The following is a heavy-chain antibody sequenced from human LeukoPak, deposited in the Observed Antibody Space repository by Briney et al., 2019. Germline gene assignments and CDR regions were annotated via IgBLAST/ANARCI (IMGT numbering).Heavy chain of an antibody. V-gene: IGHV3-23*01. Sequence: PGGSLRLSCAASGFTFSSYGMHWVRQAPGKGLEWVSAISGSGGSTYYADSVKGRFTISRDNSKNTLYLQMNSLRAEDTAVYYCARDWGYDILTGYYNAPGYWGQGTLVTVSS. CDR2: ISGSGGST. D-gene: IGHD3-9*01. J-gene: IGHJ4*02. CDR3: ARDWGYDILTGYYNAPGY. CDR1: GFTFSSYG.